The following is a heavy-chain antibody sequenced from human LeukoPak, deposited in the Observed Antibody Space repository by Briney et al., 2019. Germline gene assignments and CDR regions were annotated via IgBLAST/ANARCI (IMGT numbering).Heavy chain of an antibody. CDR2: IYYSGST. Sequence: SQTLSLTCTVSGGSISSGGYYWSWIRQHPGKGLEWIGYIYYSGSTYYNPSLKSRVTISVDTSKNQFSLKLSSVTAADTAVYYCARGTILLWFGELLSSWFDPWGQGTLVTVSS. CDR1: GGSISSGGYY. CDR3: ARGTILLWFGELLSSWFDP. J-gene: IGHJ5*02. D-gene: IGHD3-10*01. V-gene: IGHV4-31*03.